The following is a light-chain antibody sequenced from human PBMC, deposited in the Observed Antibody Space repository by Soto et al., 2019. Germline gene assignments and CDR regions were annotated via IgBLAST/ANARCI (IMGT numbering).Light chain of an antibody. CDR2: DAS. J-gene: IGKJ4*01. CDR1: QSIDRY. V-gene: IGKV3-11*01. Sequence: EVVLTQSPATLSLSPGERATLSCRASQSIDRYLAWYQQKPGQAPRLVIHDASNRATGIPARFSGSGSGTDLTLTISNLEPEDGEVYDCQQRKTWPLTFGGGTKVDNK. CDR3: QQRKTWPLT.